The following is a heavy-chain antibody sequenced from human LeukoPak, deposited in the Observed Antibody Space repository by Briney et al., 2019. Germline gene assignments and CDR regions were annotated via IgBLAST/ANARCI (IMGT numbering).Heavy chain of an antibody. V-gene: IGHV3-30*18. Sequence: GRSLRLSCAASGFTFSSYGMHWVRQAPGKGLEWVAVISYDGSNKYYADSVKSRFTISRDNSKNTLYLQMNSLRAEDTAVYYCAKGRAVTTWRYGMDVWGQGTTVTVSS. D-gene: IGHD4-17*01. CDR1: GFTFSSYG. CDR3: AKGRAVTTWRYGMDV. J-gene: IGHJ6*02. CDR2: ISYDGSNK.